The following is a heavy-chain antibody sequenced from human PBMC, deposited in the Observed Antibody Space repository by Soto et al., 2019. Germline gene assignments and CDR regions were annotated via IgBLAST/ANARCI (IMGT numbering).Heavy chain of an antibody. D-gene: IGHD3-16*01. CDR3: AGFWGSGFDY. Sequence: PGGSLRLSCAASGFTVSTNYMNWVRQAPGKGLEWVSVIFSDGNTYYADSVKGRFTISRDNSKNTVYLQMDSLRNEDTAAYYCAGFWGSGFDYWGKGPLVTVSS. V-gene: IGHV3-66*01. CDR2: IFSDGNT. CDR1: GFTVSTNY. J-gene: IGHJ4*02.